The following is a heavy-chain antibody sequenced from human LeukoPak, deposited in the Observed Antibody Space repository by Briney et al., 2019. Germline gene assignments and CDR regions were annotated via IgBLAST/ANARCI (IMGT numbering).Heavy chain of an antibody. CDR2: ISSGSTYI. Sequence: GGSLRLSCAASGFTFSDSYMSWIRQVPGKGLEWVSSISSGSTYIYNADSVQGRFTISRDNAKNSLFLLVNSLRAEDTAVYYCARAEYYDFWSGNGRCDYWGQGTLVTVSS. J-gene: IGHJ4*02. V-gene: IGHV3-11*04. D-gene: IGHD3-3*01. CDR3: ARAEYYDFWSGNGRCDY. CDR1: GFTFSDSY.